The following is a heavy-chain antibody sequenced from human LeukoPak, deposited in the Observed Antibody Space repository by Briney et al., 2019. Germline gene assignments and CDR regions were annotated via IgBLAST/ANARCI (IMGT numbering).Heavy chain of an antibody. CDR2: ISRGSRTI. Sequence: PGGSLRLSCAASGFTFSSYWMHWVRQAPGKGLEWLSNISRGSRTIYYADSVKGRFTISRDNAKNSLYLQMNSLRAEDTAVYYCARDSYSSSRNDYWGQGTLVTVSS. CDR3: ARDSYSSSRNDY. V-gene: IGHV3-48*01. J-gene: IGHJ4*02. D-gene: IGHD6-13*01. CDR1: GFTFSSYW.